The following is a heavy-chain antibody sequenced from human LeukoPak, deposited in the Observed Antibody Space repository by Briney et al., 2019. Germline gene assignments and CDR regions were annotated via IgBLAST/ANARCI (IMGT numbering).Heavy chain of an antibody. Sequence: ASVRVSCKASGYTFTGYYKHWVRQAPGQGLEWMGWINPNSGGTNYAQKFQGWVTMTRDTSISTAYMELSRLRSDDTAVYYCAKSGWSPGGYYYGMDVWGQGTTVTVSS. V-gene: IGHV1-2*04. CDR1: GYTFTGYY. J-gene: IGHJ6*02. D-gene: IGHD6-19*01. CDR2: INPNSGGT. CDR3: AKSGWSPGGYYYGMDV.